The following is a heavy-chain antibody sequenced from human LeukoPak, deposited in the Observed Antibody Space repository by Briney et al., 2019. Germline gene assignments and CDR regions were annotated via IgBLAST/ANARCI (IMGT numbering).Heavy chain of an antibody. D-gene: IGHD6-6*01. J-gene: IGHJ4*02. V-gene: IGHV4-39*07. CDR2: IYYSGST. Sequence: PETLSLTCTVSGGSISSSSYYWGWIRQPPGKGLEWIGSIYYSGSTYYNPSLKSRVTISVDTSKNQFSLKLSSVTAADTAVYYCARGEYSSSFDYWGQGTLVTVSS. CDR3: ARGEYSSSFDY. CDR1: GGSISSSSYY.